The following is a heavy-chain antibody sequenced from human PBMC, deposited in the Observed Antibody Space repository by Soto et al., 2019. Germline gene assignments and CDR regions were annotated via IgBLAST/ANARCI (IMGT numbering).Heavy chain of an antibody. Sequence: GGSLRLSCAASGFTFSSYAMSWVRQAPGKGLEWVSAISGSGGSTYYADSVKGRFTISRDNSKNTLYLQMNSLRAEDTAVYYCAKSRAHPFTTVTTRGLDYWGQGTLVTVSS. CDR1: GFTFSSYA. CDR3: AKSRAHPFTTVTTRGLDY. CDR2: ISGSGGST. J-gene: IGHJ4*02. V-gene: IGHV3-23*01. D-gene: IGHD4-17*01.